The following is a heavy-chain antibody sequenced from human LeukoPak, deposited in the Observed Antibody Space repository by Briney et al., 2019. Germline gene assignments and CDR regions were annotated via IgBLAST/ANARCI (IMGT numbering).Heavy chain of an antibody. CDR2: IYYSGST. CDR1: GGSMSLYY. V-gene: IGHV4-59*07. D-gene: IGHD3-22*01. J-gene: IGHJ3*02. Sequence: SDTLSLTCSVSGGSMSLYYWSWIRQPPGKGLEWIGYIYYSGSTNYNPSLKSRVTISVDTSKNQFSLKLSSVTAADTAVYYCATSLDSSGYWDAFDIWGQGTMVTVSS. CDR3: ATSLDSSGYWDAFDI.